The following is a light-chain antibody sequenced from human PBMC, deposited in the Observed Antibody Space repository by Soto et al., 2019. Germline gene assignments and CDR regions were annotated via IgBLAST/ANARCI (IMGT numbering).Light chain of an antibody. CDR3: AAGDDSLSGRV. CDR1: SSNIGSNF. CDR2: RNN. J-gene: IGLJ2*01. V-gene: IGLV1-47*01. Sequence: QSVLTQPPSASGTPGQGVTISCSGSSSNIGSNFVYWYQQLPGTAPKLLIYRNNKRPSGVPDRFSGSKSGTSASLAISVLRSEDEADYYCAAGDDSLSGRVFGGGTKVTVL.